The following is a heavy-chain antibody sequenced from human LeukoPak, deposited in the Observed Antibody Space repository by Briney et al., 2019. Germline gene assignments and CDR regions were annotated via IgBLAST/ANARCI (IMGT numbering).Heavy chain of an antibody. D-gene: IGHD3-22*01. V-gene: IGHV3-74*01. CDR1: GFTFSSYW. Sequence: PGGSLRLSCAASGFTFSSYWMHWVRQAPGKGLVWVSRINSDGSSTSYADSVKGRFTISRDNAKNTLYLQMNSLSAEDTAVYYCARAGDYYDSRVGYYYYGMDVWGQGTTVTVSS. CDR2: INSDGSST. CDR3: ARAGDYYDSRVGYYYYGMDV. J-gene: IGHJ6*02.